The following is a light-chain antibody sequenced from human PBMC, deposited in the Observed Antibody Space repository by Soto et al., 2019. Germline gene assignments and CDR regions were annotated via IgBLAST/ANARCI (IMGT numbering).Light chain of an antibody. Sequence: DLVMTQSPLSLPVTPGEPASISCRSSQSLLYSNGYNYLDWYLQKPGQSPQLLIYLGSNRASGVPDRFSGSGSGTDFTLKIIRVEAEDVGVYYCMQALQTPYTFGQGTKLEIK. CDR1: QSLLYSNGYNY. V-gene: IGKV2-28*01. J-gene: IGKJ2*01. CDR2: LGS. CDR3: MQALQTPYT.